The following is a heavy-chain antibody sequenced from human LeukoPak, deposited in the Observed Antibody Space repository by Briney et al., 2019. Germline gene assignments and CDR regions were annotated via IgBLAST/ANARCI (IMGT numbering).Heavy chain of an antibody. V-gene: IGHV4-30-4*01. J-gene: IGHJ1*01. CDR1: GGSISSGDYY. Sequence: SQTLSLTCTVSGGSISSGDYYWSWIRQPPGKGLEWIGYIYYSGSTYYNPSLKSRVTISVDTSKNQFSLKLSSVTAADTAVYYCAGGELVASMSEYFQHWGQGTLVTVSS. CDR3: AGGELVASMSEYFQH. D-gene: IGHD5-12*01. CDR2: IYYSGST.